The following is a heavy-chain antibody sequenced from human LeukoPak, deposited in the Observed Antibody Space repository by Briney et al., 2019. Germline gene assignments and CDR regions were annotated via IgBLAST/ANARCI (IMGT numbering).Heavy chain of an antibody. CDR3: ARGDAFSGGH. Sequence: GGSLRLSCAVSGFSFTNFWMRWVRQAPGRGLEWVANIHPEGNEKYHVESVKGRFTISRDNTKNLLFLQMNGLRVEDTAVYYCARGDAFSGGHWGQGTLVTVSS. J-gene: IGHJ4*02. CDR1: GFSFTNFW. D-gene: IGHD3-10*01. CDR2: IHPEGNEK. V-gene: IGHV3-7*04.